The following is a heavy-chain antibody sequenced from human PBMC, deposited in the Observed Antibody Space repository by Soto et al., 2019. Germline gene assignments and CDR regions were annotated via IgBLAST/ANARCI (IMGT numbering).Heavy chain of an antibody. CDR3: AKSSTIFGVVTPNWFDP. J-gene: IGHJ5*02. CDR2: ISGSGGST. D-gene: IGHD3-3*01. CDR1: GFTFSSYA. V-gene: IGHV3-23*01. Sequence: EVQLLESGGGLVQPGGSLRLSCAASGFTFSSYAMSWVRQAPGKGLEWVSAISGSGGSTYYADSVKGRFTISRDNSKNTRYLQMNSLRAEDTAVYYCAKSSTIFGVVTPNWFDPWGQGTLVTVSS.